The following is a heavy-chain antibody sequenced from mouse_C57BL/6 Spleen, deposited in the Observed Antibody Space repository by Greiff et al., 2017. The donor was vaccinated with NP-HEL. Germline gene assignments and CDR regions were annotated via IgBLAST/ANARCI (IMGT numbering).Heavy chain of an antibody. CDR1: GFSLTSYG. D-gene: IGHD2-2*01. Sequence: VKLMESGPGLVQPSQSLSITCTVSGFSLTSYGVHWVRQSPGKGLEWLGVIWSGGSTDYNAAFISRLSISKDNSKSQVFFKMNSLQADDTAIYYCARDGYDGADYFDYWGQGTTLTVSS. V-gene: IGHV2-2*01. J-gene: IGHJ2*01. CDR3: ARDGYDGADYFDY. CDR2: IWSGGST.